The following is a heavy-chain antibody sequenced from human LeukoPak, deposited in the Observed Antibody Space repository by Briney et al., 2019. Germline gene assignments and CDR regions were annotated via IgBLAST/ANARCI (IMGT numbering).Heavy chain of an antibody. CDR3: ARGYSLDY. V-gene: IGHV4-30-4*08. CDR2: IYYSGST. J-gene: IGHJ4*02. Sequence: SQTLSLTCAVSGGSISSGGYSWSWIRQPPGKGLEWIGYIYYSGSTYYTPSLRGRVTISVDTPKNQFSLNLSSVTAADTAVYYCARGYSLDYWGQGTLVTVSS. D-gene: IGHD5-18*01. CDR1: GGSISSGGYS.